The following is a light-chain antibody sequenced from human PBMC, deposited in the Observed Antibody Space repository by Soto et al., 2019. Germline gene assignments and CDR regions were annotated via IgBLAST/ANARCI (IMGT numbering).Light chain of an antibody. J-gene: IGLJ1*01. V-gene: IGLV2-8*01. CDR2: EVT. Sequence: QSVLTQPPSASGSPGQSVTISCTGTSSDVGGYNYVSWYQQHPGKAPKLMIYEVTKRPSGVPDRFSGSKSGNTASLTVSGLQAEDEADYYCSSYEGSNNVFGTGTKLTAL. CDR1: SSDVGGYNY. CDR3: SSYEGSNNV.